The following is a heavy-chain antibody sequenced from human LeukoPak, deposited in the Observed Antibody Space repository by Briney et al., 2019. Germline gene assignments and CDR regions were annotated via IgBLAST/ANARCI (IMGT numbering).Heavy chain of an antibody. Sequence: SETLSLTCAVYGGSFSGYYWSWVRQPPGKGLEWMGEINHSGSTNCNPSLTSRVTISVDTSKYQFSLKLSSVTAADTAVYYCAIYVDTALGGSAFDIWGQGTMVTVSS. CDR2: INHSGST. D-gene: IGHD5-18*01. CDR1: GGSFSGYY. CDR3: AIYVDTALGGSAFDI. J-gene: IGHJ3*02. V-gene: IGHV4-34*01.